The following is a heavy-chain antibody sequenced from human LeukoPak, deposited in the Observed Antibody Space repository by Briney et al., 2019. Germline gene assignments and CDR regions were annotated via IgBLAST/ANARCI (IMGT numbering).Heavy chain of an antibody. J-gene: IGHJ4*02. CDR3: TVVVVAVPH. V-gene: IGHV3-30*04. D-gene: IGHD2-15*01. Sequence: GRSLRLSCAASGFTFSSYAMHWVRQAPGKGLEWVAFIRYDGSNKYYADSVKGRFTISRDNSKNTLYLQMNSLRVEDAAVYYCTVVVVAVPHWGQGTLVTVSS. CDR1: GFTFSSYA. CDR2: IRYDGSNK.